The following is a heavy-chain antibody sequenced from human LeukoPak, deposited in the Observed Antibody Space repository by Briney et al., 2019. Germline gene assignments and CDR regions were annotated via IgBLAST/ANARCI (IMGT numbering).Heavy chain of an antibody. CDR3: ARGNIVYYYGMDV. Sequence: GGSLRLSCAASGFTFSSYAMSWVRQAPGKGLEWVSAISGSGGSTYYADSVKGRFTISKDNSKNTLYLQVNSLRAEDTAVYYCARGNIVYYYGMDVWGQGTTVTVSS. CDR1: GFTFSSYA. D-gene: IGHD2/OR15-2a*01. CDR2: ISGSGGST. V-gene: IGHV3-23*01. J-gene: IGHJ6*02.